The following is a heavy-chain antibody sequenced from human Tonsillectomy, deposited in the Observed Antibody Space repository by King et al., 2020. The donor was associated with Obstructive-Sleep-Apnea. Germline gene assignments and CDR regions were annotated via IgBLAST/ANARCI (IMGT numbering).Heavy chain of an antibody. CDR1: GFTFSSYS. D-gene: IGHD5-24*01. CDR2: ISSSSSYI. CDR3: AGDEGEMATITLIG. Sequence: VQLVESGGGLVKPGGSLRLSCAASGFTFSSYSMNWVRQAPGKGLEWVSSISSSSSYIYYADSVKGRFTISRDNAKNSLYLQMNSLRAEDTAVYYCAGDEGEMATITLIGWGQGTLVTVSS. J-gene: IGHJ4*02. V-gene: IGHV3-21*01.